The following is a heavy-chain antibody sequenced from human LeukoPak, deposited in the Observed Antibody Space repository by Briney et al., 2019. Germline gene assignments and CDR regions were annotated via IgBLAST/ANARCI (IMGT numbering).Heavy chain of an antibody. CDR3: AREKGDYYYYGMDA. Sequence: GGSLRLSCAASGSTVSSNYMSWVRQAPGKGLEWVSVIYSGGSTYYADSVKGRFTISRDNSKNTLYLQMNSLRAEDTAVYYCAREKGDYYYYGMDAWGQGTTVTVSS. V-gene: IGHV3-66*01. D-gene: IGHD1-26*01. CDR2: IYSGGST. J-gene: IGHJ6*02. CDR1: GSTVSSNY.